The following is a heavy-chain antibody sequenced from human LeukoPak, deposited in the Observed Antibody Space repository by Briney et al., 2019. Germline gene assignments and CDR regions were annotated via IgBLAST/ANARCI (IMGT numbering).Heavy chain of an antibody. J-gene: IGHJ4*02. V-gene: IGHV3-7*04. CDR3: ARVGVWGSYRYWGFDY. CDR2: IKQDGSEK. Sequence: SGGSLRLSCAASGFTFSDYYMSWVRQAPGKGLEWVANIKQDGSEKYYVDSVKGRFTISRDNAKNSLYLQMNSLRAEDTAVYYCARVGVWGSYRYWGFDYWGQGTLVTVSS. D-gene: IGHD3-16*02. CDR1: GFTFSDYY.